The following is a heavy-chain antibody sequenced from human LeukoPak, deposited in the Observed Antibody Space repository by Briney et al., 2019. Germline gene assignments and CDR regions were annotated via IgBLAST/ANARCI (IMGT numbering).Heavy chain of an antibody. CDR1: GFTFSSYS. V-gene: IGHV3-48*01. CDR2: ISSSSSTR. J-gene: IGHJ6*02. D-gene: IGHD6-19*01. Sequence: GGSLRLSCAASGFTFSSYSMNWVRQAPGKGLEWVSYISSSSSTRYYADSVKGRFTISRDNAKNSLYLQMNSLRAEDTAVYYCARDLRPSSGWYWRYYYYGMDVWGQGTTVTVSS. CDR3: ARDLRPSSGWYWRYYYYGMDV.